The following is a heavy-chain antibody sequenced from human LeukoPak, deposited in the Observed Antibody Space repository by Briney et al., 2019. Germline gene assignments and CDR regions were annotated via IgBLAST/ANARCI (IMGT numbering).Heavy chain of an antibody. V-gene: IGHV3-21*01. D-gene: IGHD2-15*01. CDR1: GFTFSSYS. J-gene: IGHJ6*02. CDR2: ISSSSRYI. Sequence: GGSLRLSCAASGFTFSSYSINWVRQAPGRGLEWVSSISSSSRYIYYADSVKGRFTISRDNAKNSLYLQMNSLRAEDTAVYYCARRLVAALDGMDVWGQGTTVTVSS. CDR3: ARRLVAALDGMDV.